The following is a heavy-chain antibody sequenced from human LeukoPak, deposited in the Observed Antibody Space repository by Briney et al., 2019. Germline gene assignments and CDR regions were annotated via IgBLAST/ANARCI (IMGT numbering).Heavy chain of an antibody. Sequence: PSVNVSCAASGYTFTSYGISWVRQAAGQGVEWMGWISAYNGNTNYAQKLQGRVTMTTDTSTSTAYMELRSLRSDDTAVYHCAREGLRRVFDIWGQGTMVTVSS. V-gene: IGHV1-18*01. J-gene: IGHJ3*02. CDR3: AREGLRRVFDI. CDR2: ISAYNGNT. CDR1: GYTFTSYG.